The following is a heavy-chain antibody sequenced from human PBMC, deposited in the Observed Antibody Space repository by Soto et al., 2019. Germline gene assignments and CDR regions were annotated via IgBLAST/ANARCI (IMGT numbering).Heavy chain of an antibody. J-gene: IGHJ4*02. Sequence: PSETLSLTCAVSGGFIGGWIRQSPDKGLEWIGYIYNSGRYNYNPSLESRLTISIDTSKNQFSLRLASVTAADTAVYYCARTLPNRQLFDSWSQGTLVTVSS. CDR1: GGFIG. CDR2: IYNSGRY. D-gene: IGHD1-1*01. V-gene: IGHV4-59*01. CDR3: ARTLPNRQLFDS.